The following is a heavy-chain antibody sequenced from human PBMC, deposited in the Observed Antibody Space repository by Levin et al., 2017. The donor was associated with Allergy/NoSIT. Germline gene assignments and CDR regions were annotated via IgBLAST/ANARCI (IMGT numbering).Heavy chain of an antibody. CDR3: ATLWFGELPFDH. CDR1: GFIFDSYS. D-gene: IGHD3-10*01. V-gene: IGHV3-48*01. J-gene: IGHJ4*02. Sequence: GGSLRLSCAASGFIFDSYSINWVRQAPGKGLEWVAYISSSSSAIKYADSVRGRFNISRDNAKRSLYLQMNSLRPEDTAVYYCATLWFGELPFDHWGQGTLVTVSS. CDR2: ISSSSSAI.